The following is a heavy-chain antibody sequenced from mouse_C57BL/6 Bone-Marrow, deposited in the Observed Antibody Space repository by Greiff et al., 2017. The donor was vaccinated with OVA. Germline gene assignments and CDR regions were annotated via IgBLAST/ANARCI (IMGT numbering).Heavy chain of an antibody. CDR2: ISDGGSYT. J-gene: IGHJ2*01. CDR3: ARLVRRYFDY. D-gene: IGHD2-1*01. Sequence: EVKLMESGGGLVKPGGSLKLSCAASGFTFSSYAMSWVRQTPEKRLGWVATISDGGSYTYYPDNVKGRFTISRDNAKNNLYLQMSHLKSEDTAMYYCARLVRRYFDYWGQGTTLTVSS. CDR1: GFTFSSYA. V-gene: IGHV5-4*03.